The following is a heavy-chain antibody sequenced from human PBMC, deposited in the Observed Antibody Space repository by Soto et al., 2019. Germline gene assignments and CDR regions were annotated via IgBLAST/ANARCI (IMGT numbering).Heavy chain of an antibody. CDR3: VKGSEVARQELDH. CDR1: GFTFSTYA. J-gene: IGHJ4*02. Sequence: EVQLLESGGGLVQPGGSLRLSCAASGFTFSTYAMSWVRQAPGKGLEWVSTITTSGGNTYYADSVQGRFTISRDNSKNTLFLQMNSLRVEDTAVYYCVKGSEVARQELDHWGQGILVTVSS. V-gene: IGHV3-23*01. D-gene: IGHD2-15*01. CDR2: ITTSGGNT.